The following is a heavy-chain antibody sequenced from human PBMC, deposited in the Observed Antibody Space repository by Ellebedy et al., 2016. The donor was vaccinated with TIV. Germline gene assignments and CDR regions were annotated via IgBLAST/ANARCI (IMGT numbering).Heavy chain of an antibody. V-gene: IGHV3-23*01. CDR3: AKERGWVQLWLRGYFDY. CDR2: ISGSGGST. D-gene: IGHD5-18*01. J-gene: IGHJ4*02. Sequence: GESLKISXAASGFTFSSYAMSWVRQAPGKGLEWVSAISGSGGSTYYADSVKGRFTISRDNSKNTLYLQMNSLRAEDTAVYYCAKERGWVQLWLRGYFDYWGQGTLVTVSS. CDR1: GFTFSSYA.